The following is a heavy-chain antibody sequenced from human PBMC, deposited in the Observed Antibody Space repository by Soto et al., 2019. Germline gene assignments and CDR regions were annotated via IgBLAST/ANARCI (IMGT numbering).Heavy chain of an antibody. CDR1: GYTFTSYA. J-gene: IGHJ5*02. D-gene: IGHD2-15*01. CDR2: INAGNGNT. CDR3: ARNRAPGYCSGGSCYSSNWFDP. Sequence: ASVKVSCKASGYTFTSYAMHWVRQAPGQRLEWMGWINAGNGNTKYSQKFQGRVTITRDTSAGTAYMELSSLRSEDTAVYYCARNRAPGYCSGGSCYSSNWFDPWGQGPLVTVSS. V-gene: IGHV1-3*01.